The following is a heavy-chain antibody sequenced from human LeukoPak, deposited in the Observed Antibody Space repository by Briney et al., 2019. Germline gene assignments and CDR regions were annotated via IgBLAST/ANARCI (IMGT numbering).Heavy chain of an antibody. Sequence: GGSLRLSCAASGFTFSSYWMSWVRQAPGKGLEWVANIKQDGSEKYYVDSLKGRFTVSRDNAKNSLYLQINSLRAGDTAVYYCVGCSSWQDDAFDIWGQGTMVTVSS. CDR2: IKQDGSEK. V-gene: IGHV3-7*01. J-gene: IGHJ3*02. CDR1: GFTFSSYW. D-gene: IGHD6-13*01. CDR3: VGCSSWQDDAFDI.